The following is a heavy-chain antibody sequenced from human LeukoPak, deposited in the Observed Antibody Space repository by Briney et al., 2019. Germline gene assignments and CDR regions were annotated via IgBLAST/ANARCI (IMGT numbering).Heavy chain of an antibody. J-gene: IGHJ3*02. D-gene: IGHD3-22*01. CDR1: GYTFTSYG. CDR3: ARAASSAYYYDSSGFPSPFDI. Sequence: ASVKSSCKASGYTFTSYGISWVREAPGQGLEWMGWIRAYNGNTNYAQKLQGRVTMTTDTSTSTAYMELRSLRSDDTAVYYCARAASSAYYYDSSGFPSPFDIWGQGTMVTVSS. V-gene: IGHV1-18*01. CDR2: IRAYNGNT.